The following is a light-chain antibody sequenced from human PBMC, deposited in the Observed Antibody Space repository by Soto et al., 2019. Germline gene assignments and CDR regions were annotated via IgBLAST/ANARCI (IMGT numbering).Light chain of an antibody. CDR1: QGISSY. CDR2: AAS. J-gene: IGKJ5*01. V-gene: IGKV1-9*01. Sequence: DIQLTQSPSFLSASVGDRVTITCRASQGISSYLAWYQQKPGKAPKLLIYAASTLQSGVPSRFSGGGSGTEFTLTISSLQPEDFATSYCQQLNSYPITFGQGTRLEIK. CDR3: QQLNSYPIT.